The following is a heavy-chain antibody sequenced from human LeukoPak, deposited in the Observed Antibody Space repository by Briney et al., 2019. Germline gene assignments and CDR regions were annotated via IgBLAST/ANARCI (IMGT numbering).Heavy chain of an antibody. J-gene: IGHJ4*02. CDR2: INPNSGGI. Sequence: GASVKVSCKASGYTFTGYYTHWVRQAPGQGLEWMGWINPNSGGINYAQKFRGRVTMTRDTSINTAYMELNSLISDDTAFYYCATIGSCDSTRCSPTKWGQGTLVTVS. CDR1: GYTFTGYY. CDR3: ATIGSCDSTRCSPTK. D-gene: IGHD2-2*01. V-gene: IGHV1-2*02.